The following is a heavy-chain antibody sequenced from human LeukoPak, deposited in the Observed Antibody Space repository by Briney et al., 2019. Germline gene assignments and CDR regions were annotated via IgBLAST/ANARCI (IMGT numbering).Heavy chain of an antibody. D-gene: IGHD4-17*01. CDR2: IYYSGST. CDR3: ARHLVGGVTTKADWFDP. J-gene: IGHJ5*02. Sequence: SETLSLTCTVSGGSISSSSYYWGWIRQPPGKGLEWIGSIYYSGSTYYNPSLKSRVTISVDTSKNQFSLKLSSVTAADTAVYHCARHLVGGVTTKADWFDPWGQGTLVTVSS. V-gene: IGHV4-39*01. CDR1: GGSISSSSYY.